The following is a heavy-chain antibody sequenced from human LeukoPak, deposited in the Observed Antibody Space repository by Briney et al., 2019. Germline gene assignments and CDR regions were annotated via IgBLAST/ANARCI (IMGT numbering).Heavy chain of an antibody. D-gene: IGHD1-7*01. CDR3: ARDRPGTIGWSMGV. J-gene: IGHJ6*02. CDR2: ISAYNGNT. CDR1: GYTFTSYG. Sequence: GASVKVSCKASGYTFTSYGISWVRQAPGQGLEWMGWISAYNGNTNYAQKLQGRVTMTTDTSTSTAYMELRSLGSDDTAVYYCARDRPGTIGWSMGVWGQGTTVTVSS. V-gene: IGHV1-18*01.